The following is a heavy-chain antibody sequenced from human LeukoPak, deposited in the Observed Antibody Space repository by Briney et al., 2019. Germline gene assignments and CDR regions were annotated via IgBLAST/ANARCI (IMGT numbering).Heavy chain of an antibody. CDR2: TVHDGSKK. CDR1: GFTFDDYA. Sequence: PGGSLRLSCAASGFTFDDYAMHWVRQAPGKGLEWVAVTVHDGSKKYYADSVKGRVTISRDNSKNTLYLQMNSLRAEDTAVYYCAKDLSGMDVWGQGTTVTVSS. J-gene: IGHJ6*02. V-gene: IGHV3-30*18. CDR3: AKDLSGMDV. D-gene: IGHD3-16*02.